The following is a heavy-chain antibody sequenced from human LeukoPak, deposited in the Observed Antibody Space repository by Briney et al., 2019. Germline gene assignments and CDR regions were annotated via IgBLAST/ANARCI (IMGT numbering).Heavy chain of an antibody. CDR3: ARDHQYYDFWSGYYFH. V-gene: IGHV3-74*01. Sequence: PGGSLRLSCAASGFTFSSYWMHWVRQAPGKGLVWVSRINSDGSSTTYADSVKGRFTISRDNSKNTLYLQMNSLRAEDTAVYYCARDHQYYDFWSGYYFHWGQGTLVTVSS. D-gene: IGHD3-3*01. J-gene: IGHJ4*02. CDR1: GFTFSSYW. CDR2: INSDGSST.